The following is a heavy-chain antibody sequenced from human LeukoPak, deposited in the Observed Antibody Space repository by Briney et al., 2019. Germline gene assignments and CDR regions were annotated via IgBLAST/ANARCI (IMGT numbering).Heavy chain of an antibody. CDR3: AKVPPVVATATEDV. Sequence: GWSPTVTCAASGFTFSSYGMHWVRQAPGKGLEWVAFIRYDGSNKYYADSMKGRLSISRDNSKNTLYVQMNSLRAEDTAVYYCAKVPPVVATATEDVWGKGSNVAVSS. V-gene: IGHV3-30*02. CDR1: GFTFSSYG. D-gene: IGHD2-21*02. CDR2: IRYDGSNK. J-gene: IGHJ6*04.